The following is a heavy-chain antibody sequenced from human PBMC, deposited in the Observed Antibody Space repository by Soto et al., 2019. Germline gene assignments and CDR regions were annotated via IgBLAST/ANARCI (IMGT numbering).Heavy chain of an antibody. CDR1: GFTFSSYG. D-gene: IGHD6-19*01. V-gene: IGHV3-30*18. CDR2: ISYDGSNK. J-gene: IGHJ6*02. Sequence: GGSLRLSCAASGFTFSSYGMHWVRQAPGKGLEWVAVISYDGSNKYYADSVKGRFTISRDNSKNTLYLQMNSLRAEDTAVYYCAKSRDPIPPYSSGSYGYYGMDVWGQGTTVTVSS. CDR3: AKSRDPIPPYSSGSYGYYGMDV.